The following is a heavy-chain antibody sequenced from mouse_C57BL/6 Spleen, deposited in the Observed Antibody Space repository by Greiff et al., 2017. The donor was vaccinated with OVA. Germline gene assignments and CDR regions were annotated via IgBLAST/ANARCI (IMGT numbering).Heavy chain of an antibody. Sequence: VQVVESGPGLVQPSQSLSITCTVSGFSLTSYGVHWVRQSPGKGLEWLGVIWSGGSTDYNAAFISRLSISKDNSKSQVFFKMNSLQADATAIYYCARNANWDLYYFDYWGQGTTLTVSS. CDR1: GFSLTSYG. J-gene: IGHJ2*01. CDR3: ARNANWDLYYFDY. CDR2: IWSGGST. D-gene: IGHD4-1*01. V-gene: IGHV2-2*01.